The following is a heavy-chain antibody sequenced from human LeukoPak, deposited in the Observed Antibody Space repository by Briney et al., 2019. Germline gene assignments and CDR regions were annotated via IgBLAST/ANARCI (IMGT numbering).Heavy chain of an antibody. Sequence: GSLRLSCAASGFTFSTYTMNWVRQAPGKGLEWVSDISSSSRTMYYAASVRGRFTISRDNAKNSLYLQMNSLRAEDTAVYYCARDYYGDYYFDYWGQGTLVTVSS. J-gene: IGHJ4*02. V-gene: IGHV3-48*01. CDR1: GFTFSTYT. CDR3: ARDYYGDYYFDY. D-gene: IGHD4-17*01. CDR2: ISSSSRTM.